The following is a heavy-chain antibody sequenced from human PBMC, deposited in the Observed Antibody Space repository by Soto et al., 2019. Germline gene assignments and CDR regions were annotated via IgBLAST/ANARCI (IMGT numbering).Heavy chain of an antibody. V-gene: IGHV4-61*01. CDR3: ARKNGSGRIGGYSSAIDY. J-gene: IGHJ4*02. CDR2: IYCSGST. Sequence: SEILSLTCTVSGGSVSSGSYYWSWIRQPPGKGLEWIGYIYCSGSTNYNPSLKSRVTISVDTSKNQFSLKLSSVTAADTAVYYCARKNGSGRIGGYSSAIDYWGQGTLVTVSS. CDR1: GGSVSSGSYY. D-gene: IGHD6-19*01.